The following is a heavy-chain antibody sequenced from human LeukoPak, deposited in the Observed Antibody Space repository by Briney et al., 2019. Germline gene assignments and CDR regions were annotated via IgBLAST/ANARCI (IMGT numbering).Heavy chain of an antibody. D-gene: IGHD4/OR15-4a*01. V-gene: IGHV3-7*01. Sequence: PGGSLRLSCAASGFTFSSFWMSWVRQAPGKGLEWVANIKQDGSERYYVDSLKGRFTTSRDNANDSLYLQMNSLRAEDTAVYYCAREGAYYLDSWGQGTLVAVSS. CDR3: AREGAYYLDS. CDR1: GFTFSSFW. CDR2: IKQDGSER. J-gene: IGHJ4*02.